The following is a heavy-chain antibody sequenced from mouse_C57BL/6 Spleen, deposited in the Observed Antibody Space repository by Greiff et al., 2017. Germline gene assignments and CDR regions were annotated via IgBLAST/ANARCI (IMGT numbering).Heavy chain of an antibody. J-gene: IGHJ2*01. D-gene: IGHD2-3*01. CDR2: INPNNGGT. Sequence: EVQLLQSGPELVKPGASVKISCKASGYTFTDYYMYWVKQSHGKSLEWIGDINPNNGGTSYNQKFKGKATLTVDKSSSTADMELRSLTSEDSAVYYCAIDGYPYYFDYWGQGTTLTVSS. V-gene: IGHV1-26*01. CDR3: AIDGYPYYFDY. CDR1: GYTFTDYY.